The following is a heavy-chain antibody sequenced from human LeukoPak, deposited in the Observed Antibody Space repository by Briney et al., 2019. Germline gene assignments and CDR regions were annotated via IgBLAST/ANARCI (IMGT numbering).Heavy chain of an antibody. CDR3: AKDIAAVGIDAFDI. CDR2: ISWNSGSI. Sequence: SLRLSCAASGFTFDDYAMHLVRQAPGKGLEWVSAISWNSGSIGYADSVKGRFTISRDNAKNSLYLQMNSLRAEDTALYYCAKDIAAVGIDAFDIWGQGTMVTVSS. D-gene: IGHD6-13*01. CDR1: GFTFDDYA. V-gene: IGHV3-9*01. J-gene: IGHJ3*02.